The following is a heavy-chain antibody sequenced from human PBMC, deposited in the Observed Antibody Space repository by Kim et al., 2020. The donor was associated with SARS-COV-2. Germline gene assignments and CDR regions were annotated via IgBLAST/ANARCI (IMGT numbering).Heavy chain of an antibody. D-gene: IGHD1-20*01. V-gene: IGHV1-18*01. J-gene: IGHJ4*02. Sequence: NTNDAQKLQGRVTMTTDTSTSTAYMELRSLRSDDTAVYFCARGGLTFFDYWGQGTLVTVSS. CDR3: ARGGLTFFDY. CDR2: NT.